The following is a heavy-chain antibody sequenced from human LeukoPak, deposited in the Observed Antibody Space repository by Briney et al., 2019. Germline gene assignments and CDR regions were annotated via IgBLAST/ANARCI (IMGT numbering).Heavy chain of an antibody. CDR2: IYYSGST. J-gene: IGHJ4*02. CDR1: GGSTSSYY. CDR3: ARGGELRWLQLDY. Sequence: PSETLSLTCTVSGGSTSSYYWSWIRQPPGKGLEWIGYIYYSGSTNYNPSLKSRATISVDTSKNQFSLKLSSVTAADTAVYYCARGGELRWLQLDYWGQGTLVTVSS. V-gene: IGHV4-59*01. D-gene: IGHD5-24*01.